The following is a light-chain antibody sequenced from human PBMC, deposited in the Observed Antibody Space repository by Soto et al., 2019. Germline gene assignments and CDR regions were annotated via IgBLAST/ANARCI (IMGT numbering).Light chain of an antibody. Sequence: QSVLTQPPSASGSPGQSVTISCTGASSDISGHNYVSWYQQLPGTAPKLLIYNNNQRPSGVPDRFSGSRSGTSASLAISGLQSEDEADYYCAAWDDSLNVWVFGGGTKLTVL. J-gene: IGLJ3*02. CDR3: AAWDDSLNVWV. CDR2: NNN. CDR1: SSDISGHNY. V-gene: IGLV1-44*01.